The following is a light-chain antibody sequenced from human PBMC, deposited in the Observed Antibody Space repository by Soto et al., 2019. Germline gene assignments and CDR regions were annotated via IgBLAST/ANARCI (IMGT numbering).Light chain of an antibody. Sequence: QSALTQPASVSGSPGQSVTISCTATSSDVGSYNYVSWYQQYPGKAPKLMIYDVSNRPSGVSYRFSGSKSGNTASLTISGLQAEDEADYYCSSYTTRSTHVVFGGGTKVTVL. CDR1: SSDVGSYNY. CDR3: SSYTTRSTHVV. CDR2: DVS. J-gene: IGLJ2*01. V-gene: IGLV2-14*01.